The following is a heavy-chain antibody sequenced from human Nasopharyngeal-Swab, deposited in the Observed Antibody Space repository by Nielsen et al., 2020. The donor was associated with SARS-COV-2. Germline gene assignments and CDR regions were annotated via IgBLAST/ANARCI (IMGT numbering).Heavy chain of an antibody. CDR1: GGSISSSNW. CDR3: ARLTVDPEYYDFWSGYYPYYGMDV. Sequence: SETLSLTCAVSGGSISSSNWRSWVRQPPGKGLGGTGVIHHSGSTNYNPSLKSRVTISVDKSKNQFSLKLSSVTAADTAVYYCARLTVDPEYYDFWSGYYPYYGMDVWGQGTTVTVSS. CDR2: IHHSGST. V-gene: IGHV4-4*02. J-gene: IGHJ6*02. D-gene: IGHD3-3*01.